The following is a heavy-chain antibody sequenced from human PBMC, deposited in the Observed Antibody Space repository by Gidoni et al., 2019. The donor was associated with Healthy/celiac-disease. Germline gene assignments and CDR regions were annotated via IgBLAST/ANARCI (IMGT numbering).Heavy chain of an antibody. D-gene: IGHD2-15*01. CDR3: AKDEGDIVVVVAATVAFDI. J-gene: IGHJ3*02. V-gene: IGHV3-23*01. Sequence: EVPLFESGGGLVQPGGSLRLSCAGSGFTFSRYALRWVRQAPGKGLEWVSAISGSCGSTYYADAVKGRFTMSRDNSKNTLYLQMNSLRAEDTAVYYCAKDEGDIVVVVAATVAFDIWGQGTMVTVSS. CDR1: GFTFSRYA. CDR2: ISGSCGST.